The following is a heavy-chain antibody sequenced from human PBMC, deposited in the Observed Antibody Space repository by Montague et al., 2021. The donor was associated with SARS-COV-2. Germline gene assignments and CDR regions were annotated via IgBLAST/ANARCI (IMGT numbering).Heavy chain of an antibody. CDR3: ARAPIYRSSWYAYFDY. CDR1: GDSMNNYY. CDR2: INYSGRT. J-gene: IGHJ4*02. D-gene: IGHD6-13*01. V-gene: IGHV4-59*01. Sequence: SETLSLTCTVSGDSMNNYYWSWIRQPPGKGLGWIGYINYSGRTHYNPSLQSRVTLSKDTSKNQFSLRLTSVTAADTAMYFCARAPIYRSSWYAYFDYWGQGTLVTVSS.